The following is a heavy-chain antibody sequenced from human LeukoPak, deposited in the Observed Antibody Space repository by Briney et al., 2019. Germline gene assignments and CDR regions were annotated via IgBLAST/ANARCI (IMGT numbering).Heavy chain of an antibody. Sequence: PGGSLRLSCAASGFTFSSYGTHWVRQAPGKGLEWVAVISYDGSNKYYADSVKGRFTISRDNSKNTLYLQMNSLRAEDTAVYYCAKDRKAVAGRYGMDVWGQGTTVTVSS. V-gene: IGHV3-30*18. J-gene: IGHJ6*02. CDR2: ISYDGSNK. D-gene: IGHD6-19*01. CDR1: GFTFSSYG. CDR3: AKDRKAVAGRYGMDV.